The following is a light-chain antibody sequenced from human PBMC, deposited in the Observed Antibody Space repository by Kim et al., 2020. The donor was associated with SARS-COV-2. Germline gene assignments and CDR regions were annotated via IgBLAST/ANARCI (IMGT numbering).Light chain of an antibody. Sequence: GQSLTIACTGTSSDVGGFDLVSRSPLHPRPAPKLLIYEVTQLPSAVSIRFSASKSGNTASLTISGLQPEDESSYCCSSYGGTMLLVFGGVTQLTVL. V-gene: IGLV2-23*02. J-gene: IGLJ2*01. CDR3: SSYGGTMLLV. CDR1: SSDVGGFDL. CDR2: EVT.